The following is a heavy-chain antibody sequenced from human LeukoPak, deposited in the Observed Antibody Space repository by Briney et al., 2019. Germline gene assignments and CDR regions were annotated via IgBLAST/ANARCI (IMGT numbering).Heavy chain of an antibody. Sequence: PGGSLRLSCTASGFSVSRTYMNWVRQAPGKGLEWVSIIYTGGTTYYADSVKGRFTISRDNSKNTLYLQMNSLRAEDTALYYCAKDLDHDYDDYGLDYWGQGTLVTVSS. J-gene: IGHJ4*02. D-gene: IGHD4-17*01. V-gene: IGHV3-66*02. CDR2: IYTGGTT. CDR3: AKDLDHDYDDYGLDY. CDR1: GFSVSRTY.